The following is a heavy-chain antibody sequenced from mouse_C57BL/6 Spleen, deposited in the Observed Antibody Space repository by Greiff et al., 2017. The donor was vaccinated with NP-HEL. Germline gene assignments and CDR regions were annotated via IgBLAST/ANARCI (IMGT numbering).Heavy chain of an antibody. Sequence: EVKLVESGGGLVQPGGSLKLSCAASGFTFSDYYMYWVRQTPEKRLEWVAYISNGGGSTYYPDTVKGRFTISRDNAKNTLYLQMSRLKSEDTAMYYCARNYGGYFDVWGTGTTVTVSS. CDR2: ISNGGGST. CDR1: GFTFSDYY. D-gene: IGHD1-1*02. CDR3: ARNYGGYFDV. V-gene: IGHV5-12*01. J-gene: IGHJ1*03.